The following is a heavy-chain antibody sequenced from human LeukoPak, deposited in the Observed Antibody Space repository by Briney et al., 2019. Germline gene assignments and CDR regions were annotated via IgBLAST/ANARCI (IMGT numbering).Heavy chain of an antibody. J-gene: IGHJ4*02. CDR1: GFNFNSYW. Sequence: GGSLRLSCAASGFNFNSYWMTWVRQAPGKGLEWVASMKPDGSQKYNVDSVKGRFTISRDYAKNSLSLQMNHLGAEDTAVYYCARAPPYDFWSGPFFDYWGQGTLVTVSS. V-gene: IGHV3-7*01. D-gene: IGHD3-3*01. CDR3: ARAPPYDFWSGPFFDY. CDR2: MKPDGSQK.